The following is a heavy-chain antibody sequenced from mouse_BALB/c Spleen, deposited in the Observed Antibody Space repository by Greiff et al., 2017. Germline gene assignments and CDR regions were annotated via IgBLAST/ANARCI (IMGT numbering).Heavy chain of an antibody. CDR2: ISYSGST. V-gene: IGHV3-2*02. D-gene: IGHD4-1*01. CDR3: ARGTGTFAMDY. Sequence: EVKVEESGPGLVKPSQSLSLTCTVTGYSITSDYAWNWIRQFPGNKLEWMGYISYSGSTSYNPSLKSRISITRDTSKNQFFLQLNSVTTEDTATYYCARGTGTFAMDYWGQGTSVTVSS. J-gene: IGHJ4*01. CDR1: GYSITSDYA.